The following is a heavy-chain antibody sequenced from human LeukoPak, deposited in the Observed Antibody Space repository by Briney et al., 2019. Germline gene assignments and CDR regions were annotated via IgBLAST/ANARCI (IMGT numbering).Heavy chain of an antibody. J-gene: IGHJ5*02. D-gene: IGHD6-19*01. CDR2: ISSSGSTI. CDR3: ASRGIAVAGTRVFDP. V-gene: IGHV3-11*01. CDR1: GFTFSDYY. Sequence: GGSLRLSCAASGFTFSDYYMSWIRQAPGKELEWVSYISSSGSTIYYADSVKGRFTISRDNAKNSLYLQMNSLRAEDTAVYYCASRGIAVAGTRVFDPWGQGTLVTVSS.